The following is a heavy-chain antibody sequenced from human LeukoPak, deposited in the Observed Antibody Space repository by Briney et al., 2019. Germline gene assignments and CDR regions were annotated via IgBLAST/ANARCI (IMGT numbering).Heavy chain of an antibody. Sequence: ASVKVSCKASGGTFGSYAISWVRQAPGQGLEWMGGIIPIFGTANYAQKFQGRVTITTDESTSTAYMELSSLRSEDTAVYYCARVRCSSTNCYTAYYYYMDVWGKGTTVTVSS. V-gene: IGHV1-69*05. CDR3: ARVRCSSTNCYTAYYYYMDV. D-gene: IGHD2-2*02. CDR1: GGTFGSYA. CDR2: IIPIFGTA. J-gene: IGHJ6*03.